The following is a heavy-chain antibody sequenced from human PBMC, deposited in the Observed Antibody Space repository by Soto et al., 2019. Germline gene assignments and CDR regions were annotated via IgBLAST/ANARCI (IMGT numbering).Heavy chain of an antibody. D-gene: IGHD3-10*01. J-gene: IGHJ6*02. CDR2: IGTAGDT. CDR1: GFTFSSYA. Sequence: GGSLRLSCAASGFTFSSYAMHWVRQAPGKGLEWVSAIGTAGDTYYPGSVKGRFTISRENAKNSLYLQMNSLRAEDTAVYYCTRARRGRGGMDVWGQGTTVTVS. CDR3: TRARRGRGGMDV. V-gene: IGHV3-13*01.